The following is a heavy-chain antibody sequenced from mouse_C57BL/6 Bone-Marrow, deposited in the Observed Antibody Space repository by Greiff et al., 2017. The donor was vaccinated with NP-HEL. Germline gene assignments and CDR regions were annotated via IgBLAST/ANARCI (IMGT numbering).Heavy chain of an antibody. J-gene: IGHJ3*01. CDR3: ARPSIYDGYYGFAY. Sequence: VQLQQSGPELVKPGASVKISCKASGYSFTDYNMNWVKQSNGKSLEWIGVINPNYGTTSYNQKFKGKATLTVDQSASTAYMQLNSLTSEDSAVSYCARPSIYDGYYGFAYWGQGTLVTVSA. CDR1: GYSFTDYN. D-gene: IGHD2-3*01. CDR2: INPNYGTT. V-gene: IGHV1-39*01.